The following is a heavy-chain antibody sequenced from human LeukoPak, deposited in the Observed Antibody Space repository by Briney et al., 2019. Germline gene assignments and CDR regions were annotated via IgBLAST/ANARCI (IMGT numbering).Heavy chain of an antibody. CDR3: ARVNDILTGPIEGFDP. CDR1: GGTFSSYA. D-gene: IGHD3-9*01. CDR2: IIPIFGTA. J-gene: IGHJ5*02. V-gene: IGHV1-69*13. Sequence: SVKVSCKASGGTFSSYAISWVRQAPGQGLEWVGGIIPIFGTANYAQKFQGRVTITPDESTSTAYMELSSLRSEDTAVYYCARVNDILTGPIEGFDPWGQGTLVTVSS.